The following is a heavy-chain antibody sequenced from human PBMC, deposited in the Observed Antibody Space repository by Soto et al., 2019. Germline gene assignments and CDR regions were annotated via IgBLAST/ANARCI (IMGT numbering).Heavy chain of an antibody. CDR3: AKDGRLYSSGNWFDP. Sequence: PGGSLRLSCAASGFTFSSYGMHWVRQAPGKGLEWVAVISYDGSNKYYADSVKGRFTISGDNSKNTLYLQMNSLRAEDTAVYYCAKDGRLYSSGNWFDPWGQGTLVTVSS. V-gene: IGHV3-30*18. CDR2: ISYDGSNK. CDR1: GFTFSSYG. J-gene: IGHJ5*02. D-gene: IGHD6-19*01.